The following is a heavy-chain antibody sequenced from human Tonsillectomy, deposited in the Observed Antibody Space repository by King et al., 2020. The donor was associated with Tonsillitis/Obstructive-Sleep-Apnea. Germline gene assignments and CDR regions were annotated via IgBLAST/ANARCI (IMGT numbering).Heavy chain of an antibody. V-gene: IGHV4-39*01. D-gene: IGHD6-13*01. CDR1: GDSISSDVYY. J-gene: IGHJ6*03. CDR3: ASERWSQDYYYYYYLDV. CDR2: IYYSGST. Sequence: VQLQESGPGLVKPSETLSLTCFVSGDSISSDVYYWGWIRQPPGQGLEWIASIYYSGSTYYNPSLKSRVTISADTSKNQFSLKLSSVTAADTAVYYCASERWSQDYYYYYYLDVWGKGTTVTVSS.